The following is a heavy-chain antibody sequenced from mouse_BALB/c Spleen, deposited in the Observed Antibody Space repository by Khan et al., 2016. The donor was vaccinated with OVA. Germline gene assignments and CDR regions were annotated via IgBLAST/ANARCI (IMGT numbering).Heavy chain of an antibody. CDR2: IIYTGYT. CDR3: AKSTYRYAFVY. CDR1: GDSITTGY. D-gene: IGHD2-14*01. V-gene: IGHV3-8*02. Sequence: EVELVESGPSLVKPSQTLSLTCSVTGDSITTGYWNWIRKFPGNKLEYMGYIIYTGYTYYNPSLKSRISITRHTSNNQYYLQLNSVTDEDTATYYCAKSTYRYAFVYWGRGTLVTVSA. J-gene: IGHJ3*01.